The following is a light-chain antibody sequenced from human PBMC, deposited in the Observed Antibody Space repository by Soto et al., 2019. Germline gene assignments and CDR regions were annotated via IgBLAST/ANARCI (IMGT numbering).Light chain of an antibody. J-gene: IGLJ1*01. CDR2: EVN. CDR1: SSDVGGYTY. CDR3: SSYTSSSTLYV. V-gene: IGLV2-14*01. Sequence: QSALTQPASVSGSPRQSITISCTGASSDVGGYTYVSWYQQHPGKAPKLIIYEVNNRPSGASHRFSGSKSGNTASLTISGLQAEDEADYYCSSYTSSSTLYVFGTGTKLTVL.